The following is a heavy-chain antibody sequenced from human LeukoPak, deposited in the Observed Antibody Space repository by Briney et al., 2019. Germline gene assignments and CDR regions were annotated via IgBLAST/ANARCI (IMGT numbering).Heavy chain of an antibody. V-gene: IGHV1-8*01. CDR2: MNPNSGNT. D-gene: IGHD6-13*01. CDR3: ARGLSSSWWGYYYYYYYMDV. CDR1: GYTFTSYD. Sequence: GASVKVSCKASGYTFTSYDINWVRQATGQGLEWMGWMNPNSGNTGYAQKFQGRVTITRNTSISTAYMELSSLRSEDTAVYYCARGLSSSWWGYYYYYYYMDVWGKGTTVTVSS. J-gene: IGHJ6*03.